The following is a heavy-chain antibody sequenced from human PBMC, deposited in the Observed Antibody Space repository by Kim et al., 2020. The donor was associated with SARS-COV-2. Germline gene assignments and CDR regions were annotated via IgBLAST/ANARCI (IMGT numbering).Heavy chain of an antibody. Sequence: GESLKISCKGSGYSFTSYWIGWVRQMPGKGLEWMGIIYPGDSDTRYSPSFQGQVTISADKSISTAYLQWSSLKASDTAMYYCARLGGGIRFLDPRDYYYYGMDVWGQGTTVTVSS. D-gene: IGHD3-3*01. CDR3: ARLGGGIRFLDPRDYYYYGMDV. V-gene: IGHV5-51*01. J-gene: IGHJ6*02. CDR1: GYSFTSYW. CDR2: IYPGDSDT.